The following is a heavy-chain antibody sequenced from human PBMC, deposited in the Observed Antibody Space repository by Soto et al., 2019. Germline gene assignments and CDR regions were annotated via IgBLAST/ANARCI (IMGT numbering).Heavy chain of an antibody. CDR2: INSDGSST. D-gene: IGHD3-10*01. V-gene: IGHV3-74*01. Sequence: LRVSFAASGFTFSGYRMHWVRQAPGKGLVWVSRINSDGSSTDYADSVRGRFTISRDNAKNTLHLQMDSLRAEDTAVYYCARTNYHFDLWGQGTPVTVSS. CDR3: ARTNYHFDL. CDR1: GFTFSGYR. J-gene: IGHJ4*02.